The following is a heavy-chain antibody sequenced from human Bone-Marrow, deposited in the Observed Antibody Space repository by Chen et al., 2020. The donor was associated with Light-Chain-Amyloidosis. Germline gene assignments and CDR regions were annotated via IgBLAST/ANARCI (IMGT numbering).Heavy chain of an antibody. J-gene: IGHJ3*02. V-gene: IGHV1-2*02. Sequence: QVQLVQSGAEVKEPGASVKVSCKASGYTFTDYYIHWVRQAPGQGLEWMGWINPNTDGTNSAQKFQGRVSRTRDTSINTAYMELSRLRSDDTAVYYCAKDISYDDILPGYPADAFDIWGQGTMVTVSS. CDR2: INPNTDGT. D-gene: IGHD3-9*01. CDR1: GYTFTDYY. CDR3: AKDISYDDILPGYPADAFDI.